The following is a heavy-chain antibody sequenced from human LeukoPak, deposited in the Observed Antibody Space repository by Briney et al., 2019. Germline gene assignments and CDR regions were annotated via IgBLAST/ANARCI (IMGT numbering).Heavy chain of an antibody. V-gene: IGHV4-59*01. CDR1: GGSISSYY. D-gene: IGHD6-6*01. Sequence: PSETLSLTCTVSGGSISSYYWSWIRQPPGKGLEWIEYIYYTGSTNYNPSLKSRVTISVDTSKNQFSLKLSSETAADTAVYYCARGTRSSSWGVYWGQGTLVTVSS. CDR2: IYYTGST. CDR3: ARGTRSSSWGVY. J-gene: IGHJ4*02.